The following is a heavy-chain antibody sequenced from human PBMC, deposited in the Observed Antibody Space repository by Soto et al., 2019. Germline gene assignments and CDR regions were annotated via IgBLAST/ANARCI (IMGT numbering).Heavy chain of an antibody. V-gene: IGHV4-4*07. CDR3: ARDWVVVVAATSGMDV. CDR2: IYTSGST. J-gene: IGHJ6*02. CDR1: GGSVTSFY. D-gene: IGHD2-15*01. Sequence: SDTLSLTCTVSGGSVTSFYWSWIRQPPGKGLEWIGRIYTSGSTNYNPSLKSRVTMSVDTSKNQFSLKLCSVTAADTAVYYCARDWVVVVAATSGMDVWGQGTTVTVSS.